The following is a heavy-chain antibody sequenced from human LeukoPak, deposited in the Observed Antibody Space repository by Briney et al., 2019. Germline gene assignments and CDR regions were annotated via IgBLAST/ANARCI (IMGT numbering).Heavy chain of an antibody. CDR3: ARAGSSTSWRPSGAFDI. CDR2: IYYSGST. J-gene: IGHJ3*02. V-gene: IGHV4-59*01. Sequence: SETLSLTCAVYGGSFSGYYWSWIRQPPGKGLEWIGYIYYSGSTNYNPSLKSRVTISVDTPKNQFSLKLSSVTAADTAVYYCARAGSSTSWRPSGAFDIWGQGTMVTVSS. CDR1: GGSFSGYY. D-gene: IGHD2-2*01.